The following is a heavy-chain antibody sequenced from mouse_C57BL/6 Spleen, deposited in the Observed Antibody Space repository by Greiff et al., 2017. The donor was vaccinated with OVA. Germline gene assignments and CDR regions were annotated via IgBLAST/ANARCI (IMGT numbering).Heavy chain of an antibody. CDR2: IYPGSGST. Sequence: VKLQESGAELVKPGASVKMSCKASGYTFTSYWITWVKQRPGQGLEWIGDIYPGSGSTNYNEKFKSKATLTVDTSSSTAYMQLSSLTSEDSAVYYGARGGDYDGYYFDVWGTGTTVTVSS. V-gene: IGHV1-55*01. CDR3: ARGGDYDGYYFDV. J-gene: IGHJ1*03. D-gene: IGHD2-3*01. CDR1: GYTFTSYW.